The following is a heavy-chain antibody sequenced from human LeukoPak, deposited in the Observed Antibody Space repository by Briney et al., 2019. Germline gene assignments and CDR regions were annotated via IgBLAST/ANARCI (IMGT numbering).Heavy chain of an antibody. Sequence: GGSLKLSCTASGFIFSTYWMTWVRHAPGMGLEWVANIRQDGIEQFYVDSVKGRFTISRDNADNSLYLQLNSLRAEDTAVYYCARVRTEWYIDLWGRGTLVTVSS. D-gene: IGHD1-1*01. CDR1: GFIFSTYW. CDR2: IRQDGIEQ. J-gene: IGHJ2*01. CDR3: ARVRTEWYIDL. V-gene: IGHV3-7*01.